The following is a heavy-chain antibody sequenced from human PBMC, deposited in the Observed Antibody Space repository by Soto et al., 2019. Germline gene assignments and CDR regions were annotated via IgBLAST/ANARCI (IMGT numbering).Heavy chain of an antibody. V-gene: IGHV1-69*13. CDR1: GGTFSSYA. J-gene: IGHJ6*02. Sequence: SVKVSCKASGGTFSSYAISWVRQAPGQGLEWMGGIIPIFGTANYAQKFQGRVTITADESTSTAYMEQSSLRSEDTAVYYCASDLTTVTGTPTYYYYGMDVWGQGTTVTVSS. CDR2: IIPIFGTA. D-gene: IGHD4-17*01. CDR3: ASDLTTVTGTPTYYYYGMDV.